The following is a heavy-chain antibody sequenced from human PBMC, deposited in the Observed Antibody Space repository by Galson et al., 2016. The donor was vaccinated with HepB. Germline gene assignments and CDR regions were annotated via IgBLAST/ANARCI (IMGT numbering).Heavy chain of an antibody. CDR1: GFTFSSYT. CDR2: ISYDGNNK. CDR3: ATSYGDNYYRYFDY. J-gene: IGHJ4*02. Sequence: SLRLSCAASGFTFSSYTLHWVRQAPGKGLEWVAVISYDGNNKYYADSVKGRFTISRDNSKNTLYLQMNSLRAEDTAVYYCATSYGDNYYRYFDYWGQETLVTVSS. V-gene: IGHV3-30-3*01. D-gene: IGHD4-17*01.